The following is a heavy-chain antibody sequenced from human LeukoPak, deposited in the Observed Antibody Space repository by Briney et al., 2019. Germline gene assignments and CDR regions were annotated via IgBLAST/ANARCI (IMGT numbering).Heavy chain of an antibody. Sequence: GGSLRLSCAASGFSLSHYQMNWVRQAPGEGLEWVSYISSGSGSSIHYADSVRGRFTMSRDNAKNSLYLQMDSLRAEDTAIYYCARERVTTGGNACDIWGQGTTVTVSS. J-gene: IGHJ3*02. CDR2: ISSGSGSSI. D-gene: IGHD4-17*01. CDR3: ARERVTTGGNACDI. CDR1: GFSLSHYQ. V-gene: IGHV3-48*03.